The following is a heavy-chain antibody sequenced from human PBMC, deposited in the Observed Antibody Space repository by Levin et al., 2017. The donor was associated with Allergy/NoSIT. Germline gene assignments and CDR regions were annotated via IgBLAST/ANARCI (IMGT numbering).Heavy chain of an antibody. Sequence: PGGSLRLSCAASGFTFSNAWMSWVRQAPGKGLEWVGRIKSKTDGGTTDYAAPVKGRFTISRDDSKNTLYLQMNSLKTEDTAVYYCTTEGYCGGDCYPVHYYGMDVWGQGTTVTVSS. CDR1: GFTFSNAW. V-gene: IGHV3-15*01. CDR3: TTEGYCGGDCYPVHYYGMDV. CDR2: IKSKTDGGTT. D-gene: IGHD2-21*02. J-gene: IGHJ6*02.